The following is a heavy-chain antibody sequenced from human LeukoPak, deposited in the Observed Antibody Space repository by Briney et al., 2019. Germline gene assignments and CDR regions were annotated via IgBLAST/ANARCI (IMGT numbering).Heavy chain of an antibody. V-gene: IGHV3-30*03. CDR1: GFTFSSYG. CDR2: ISYDGGNK. J-gene: IGHJ5*02. D-gene: IGHD4-23*01. CDR3: ARADYGGNYNWFDP. Sequence: GSLRLSCAASGFTFSSYGMHWGRQAPGKGLEWVSVISYDGGNKYYADSVKGRFTISRDNSMNTLYLQLNSLRAEDTAVYYCARADYGGNYNWFDPWGQGTLVTVSS.